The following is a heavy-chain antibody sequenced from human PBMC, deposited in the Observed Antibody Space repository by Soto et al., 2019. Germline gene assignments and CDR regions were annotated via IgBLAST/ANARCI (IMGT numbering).Heavy chain of an antibody. J-gene: IGHJ6*02. V-gene: IGHV4-34*01. Sequence: PSETLSLTCAVYGGSFSGYYWSWIRQPPGKGLEWIGEINHSGGTNYNPSLKSRVTISVDTSKNQFSLKLSSVTAADTAVYYCARVTGRYYYGMDVWGQGTTVTVSS. CDR3: ARVTGRYYYGMDV. CDR1: GGSFSGYY. CDR2: INHSGGT.